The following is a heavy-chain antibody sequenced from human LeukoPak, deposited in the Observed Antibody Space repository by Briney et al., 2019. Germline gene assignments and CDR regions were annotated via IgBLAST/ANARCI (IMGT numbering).Heavy chain of an antibody. CDR3: AREYYYDSSRDIGAFDI. CDR2: ISSSGGTI. D-gene: IGHD3-22*01. J-gene: IGHJ3*02. V-gene: IGHV3-48*03. Sequence: GSLRLSCASSGNTFSVYEMNWVRQAPGKGLEWVSYISSSGGTIYYADSVKGRFTISRDNAKNSLFLQMNSLRAEATAVYYCAREYYYDSSRDIGAFDIWGQGTMVTVSS. CDR1: GNTFSVYE.